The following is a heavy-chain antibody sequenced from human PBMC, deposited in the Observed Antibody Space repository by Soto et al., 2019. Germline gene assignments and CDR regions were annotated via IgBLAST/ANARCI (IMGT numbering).Heavy chain of an antibody. CDR1: GYTFTSYG. D-gene: IGHD6-13*01. CDR2: ISGYNGKT. V-gene: IGHV1-18*01. Sequence: ASVKVSCKASGYTFTSYGVSGVRQAPGQGLEWMGWISGYNGKTKYAQKFQGRVIMTTDTYTSKAYIELSSLRYEDTAVYYCAADRGGQLFDYWGQGTLVTVSS. CDR3: AADRGGQLFDY. J-gene: IGHJ4*02.